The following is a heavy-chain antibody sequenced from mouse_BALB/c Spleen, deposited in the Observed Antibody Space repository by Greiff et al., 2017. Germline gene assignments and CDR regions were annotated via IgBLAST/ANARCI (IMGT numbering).Heavy chain of an antibody. D-gene: IGHD1-2*01. CDR3: ARNYGHYWYFDV. CDR2: ISSGGST. Sequence: EVKLMESGGGLVKPGGSLKLSCAASGFTFSSYAMSWVRQTPEKRLEWVASISSGGSTYYPDSVKGRFTISRDNARNILYLQMSSLRSEDTAMYYCARNYGHYWYFDVWGAGTTVTVSS. CDR1: GFTFSSYA. J-gene: IGHJ1*01. V-gene: IGHV5-6-5*01.